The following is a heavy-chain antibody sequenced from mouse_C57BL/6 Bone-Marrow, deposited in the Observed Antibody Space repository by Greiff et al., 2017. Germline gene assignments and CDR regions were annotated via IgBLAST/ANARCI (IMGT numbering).Heavy chain of an antibody. CDR3: TRLYDYGVYWYFDV. V-gene: IGHV1-5*01. CDR1: GYTFTSYW. D-gene: IGHD2-4*01. Sequence: EVQLQQSGTVLARPGASVKMSCKTSGYTFTSYWMHWVKQRPGQGLEWIGAIYPGNSDTSYNQKFKGKAKLTAVTSASTAYMELSSLTNEDSAVYYGTRLYDYGVYWYFDVWGRGTTVTVSS. J-gene: IGHJ1*03. CDR2: IYPGNSDT.